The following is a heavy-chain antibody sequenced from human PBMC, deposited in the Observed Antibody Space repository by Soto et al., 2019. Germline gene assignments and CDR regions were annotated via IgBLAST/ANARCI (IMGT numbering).Heavy chain of an antibody. D-gene: IGHD6-6*01. CDR3: ASIESSSSPYYYYGMDV. V-gene: IGHV3-30-3*01. J-gene: IGHJ6*02. CDR1: GFTFSSYA. Sequence: PGGSLRLSCAASGFTFSSYAMHWVRQAPGKGLEWVAVISYDGSNKYYADSVKGRFTISRDNSKNTLYLQMNSLRAEDTAVYYCASIESSSSPYYYYGMDVWGQGTTVTVSS. CDR2: ISYDGSNK.